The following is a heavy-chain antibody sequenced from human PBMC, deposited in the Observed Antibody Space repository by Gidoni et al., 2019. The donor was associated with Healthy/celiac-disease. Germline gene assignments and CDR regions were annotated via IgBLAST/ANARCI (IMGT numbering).Heavy chain of an antibody. J-gene: IGHJ4*02. CDR3: AKRAYCTGGVCYRKGVYYFDY. Sequence: EVQLLESGGGLVQPGGSLRLSCAASGFTFSSYAMRWVRQAPGKGLEWVSAISGSGGSTDYADSVKGRFTISRDNSKNTLYLQMNSLRAEDTAVYYCAKRAYCTGGVCYRKGVYYFDYWGQGTLVTVSS. V-gene: IGHV3-23*01. CDR1: GFTFSSYA. D-gene: IGHD2-8*02. CDR2: ISGSGGST.